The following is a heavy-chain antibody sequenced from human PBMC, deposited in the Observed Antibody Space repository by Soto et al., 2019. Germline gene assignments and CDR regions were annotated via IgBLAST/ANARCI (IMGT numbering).Heavy chain of an antibody. CDR2: MDPNSGST. J-gene: IGHJ6*02. Sequence: ASVKVSCKASGYTFTTYDINWVRQAPGQGLEWLGWMDPNSGSTGYAQNFQGRITMTRNISRNTAHMELSSLQSEDTAVYYRARERKFDFWRKGLDVWGQGTTVTVSS. D-gene: IGHD3-3*01. CDR1: GYTFTTYD. CDR3: ARERKFDFWRKGLDV. V-gene: IGHV1-8*01.